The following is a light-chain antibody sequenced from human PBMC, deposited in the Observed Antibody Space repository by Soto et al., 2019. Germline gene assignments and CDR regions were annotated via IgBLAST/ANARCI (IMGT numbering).Light chain of an antibody. Sequence: QSALTQPPSASGSPGQSVTISCTGTSSDVGYYNYVSWYQQHPGKAPKLMIYEVNKRPSGVPDRFSASKSGNTASLTVSGLQAEDEADYYCSSHAGYNNFYVFGTGTKGTVL. CDR2: EVN. V-gene: IGLV2-8*01. J-gene: IGLJ1*01. CDR3: SSHAGYNNFYV. CDR1: SSDVGYYNY.